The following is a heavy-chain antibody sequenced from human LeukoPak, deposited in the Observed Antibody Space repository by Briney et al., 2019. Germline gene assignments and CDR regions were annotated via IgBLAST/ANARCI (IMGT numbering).Heavy chain of an antibody. CDR1: GGSISSSSYY. J-gene: IGHJ4*02. Sequence: SETLSLTCTVSGGSISSSSYYWGWIRQPPGKGLEWIGSIYYSGSTYYNPSLKSRVTISVDTSKNQFSLKLSSVTAADTAMYYCARAFWGKTFDYWGQGTLVTVSS. V-gene: IGHV4-39*07. CDR3: ARAFWGKTFDY. D-gene: IGHD3-16*01. CDR2: IYYSGST.